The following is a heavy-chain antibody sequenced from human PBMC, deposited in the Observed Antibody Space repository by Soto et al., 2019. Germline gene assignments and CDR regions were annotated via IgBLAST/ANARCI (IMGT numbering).Heavy chain of an antibody. CDR3: ARGYYDSRFDP. Sequence: GGSLRLSCAASGFTFSSYSMNWVRQAPGKGLEWVSYISSSSSTIYYADSVKGRFTISRDNAKNSLYLQMNSLRAEDTVVYYCARGYYDSRFDPWGQGTLVTVSS. J-gene: IGHJ5*02. V-gene: IGHV3-48*01. CDR2: ISSSSSTI. D-gene: IGHD3-3*01. CDR1: GFTFSSYS.